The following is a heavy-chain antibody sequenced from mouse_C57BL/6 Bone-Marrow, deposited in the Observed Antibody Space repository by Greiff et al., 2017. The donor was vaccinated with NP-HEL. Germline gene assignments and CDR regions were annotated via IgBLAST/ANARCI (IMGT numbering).Heavy chain of an antibody. D-gene: IGHD1-1*01. CDR1: GFTFSSYA. Sequence: EVKLVESGEGLVKPGGSLKLSCAASGFTFSSYAMSWVRQTPEKRLEWVAYISSGGDYIYYADTVKGRFTISRDNARNTLYLQMSSLKSEDTAMYYCTRAQFITTVVAYYAMDYWGQGTSVTGSS. CDR3: TRAQFITTVVAYYAMDY. J-gene: IGHJ4*01. V-gene: IGHV5-9-1*02. CDR2: ISSGGDYI.